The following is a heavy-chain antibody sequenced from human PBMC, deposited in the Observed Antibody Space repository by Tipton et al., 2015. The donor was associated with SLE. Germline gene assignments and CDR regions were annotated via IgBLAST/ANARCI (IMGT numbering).Heavy chain of an antibody. V-gene: IGHV4-4*07. CDR1: GGSISSYY. D-gene: IGHD1-26*01. CDR2: IYTNGST. Sequence: LRLSCTVSGGSISSYYWSWIRQPAGKGLEWIGCIYTNGSTNYNPSLKSRVTMSVDTSKNQFSLKLSSVTAADTAVYYCTRDGGVGATVWWGQGTLVTVSS. J-gene: IGHJ4*02. CDR3: TRDGGVGATVW.